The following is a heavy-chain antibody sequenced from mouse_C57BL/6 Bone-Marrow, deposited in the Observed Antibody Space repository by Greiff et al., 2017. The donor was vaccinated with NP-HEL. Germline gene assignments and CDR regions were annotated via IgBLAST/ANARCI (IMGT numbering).Heavy chain of an antibody. V-gene: IGHV1-62-2*01. D-gene: IGHD2-3*01. CDR1: GYTFTEYT. CDR2: FYPGSGST. CDR3: ARHEEGPCDGYRYYAMDY. Sequence: QVHVKQSGAYLFQPGASVKLSCKASGYTFTEYTIHSVKQTHGPGLSGLFFFYPGSGSTKYNEKFKDKATLTADKSSSTVYMELSRLTSEDSAVYFCARHEEGPCDGYRYYAMDYWGQGTSVTVSS. J-gene: IGHJ4*01.